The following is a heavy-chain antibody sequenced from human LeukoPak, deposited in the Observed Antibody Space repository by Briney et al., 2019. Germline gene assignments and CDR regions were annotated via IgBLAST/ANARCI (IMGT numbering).Heavy chain of an antibody. CDR1: GGSISSYY. V-gene: IGHV4-59*01. J-gene: IGHJ6*03. CDR2: IYYSSST. D-gene: IGHD3-9*01. CDR3: ATSILTGYYQYYYYYYMDV. Sequence: SETLSLTCTVSGGSISSYYWSCIRQPPGKGLEWFGYIYYSSSTNYNPSLKSRVTITVDTSKNQFSLKLSSVTAADAAVYYCATSILTGYYQYYYYYYMDVWGKGTTVTVSS.